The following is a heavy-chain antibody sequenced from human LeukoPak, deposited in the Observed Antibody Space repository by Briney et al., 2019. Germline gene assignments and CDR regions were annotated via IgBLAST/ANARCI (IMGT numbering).Heavy chain of an antibody. CDR2: IYHSGTT. D-gene: IGHD2-2*02. J-gene: IGHJ5*02. CDR1: GDSISSDGYY. Sequence: SETLSLTCSVSGDSISSDGYYWSWIRQPPGEGLEWIGFIYHSGTTYYNPSLKSRVTMSVDRSKNQFSLNLTSVTAADTAVYYCARDRARHTFDPWGQGTLVTVSS. V-gene: IGHV4-30-2*01. CDR3: ARDRARHTFDP.